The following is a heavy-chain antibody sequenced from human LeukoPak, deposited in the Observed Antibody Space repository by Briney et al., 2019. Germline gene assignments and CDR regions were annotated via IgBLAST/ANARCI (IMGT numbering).Heavy chain of an antibody. V-gene: IGHV4-4*07. CDR3: GRGYSSSWGGPNQFAP. CDR2: IYTSGST. D-gene: IGHD6-13*01. J-gene: IGHJ5*02. Sequence: SETLSLTCTVSGGSISSYYWSWIRQPAGKGLEWIGRIYTSGSTNYNPSLKSRVTMSVDTSKNQFSLKLSSVTAADTAVYYWGRGYSSSWGGPNQFAPGGRGPLVTVSS. CDR1: GGSISSYY.